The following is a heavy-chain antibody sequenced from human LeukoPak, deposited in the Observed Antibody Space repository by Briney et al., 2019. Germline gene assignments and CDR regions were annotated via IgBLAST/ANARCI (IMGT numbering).Heavy chain of an antibody. J-gene: IGHJ4*02. CDR3: ATDLGGYSGYDFASFDY. D-gene: IGHD5-12*01. CDR2: IHYSGST. Sequence: SETLSLTCTVSGGSISSSSYYWRWIRQPPGKGLECIGSIHYSGSTYYNPSLKSRVTISVDTSKNQFSLRVSSVTAADTAVYYCATDLGGYSGYDFASFDYWGQGTLVTVSS. CDR1: GGSISSSSYY. V-gene: IGHV4-39*01.